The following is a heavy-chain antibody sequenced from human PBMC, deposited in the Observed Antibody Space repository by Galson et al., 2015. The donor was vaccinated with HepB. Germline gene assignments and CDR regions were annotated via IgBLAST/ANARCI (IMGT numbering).Heavy chain of an antibody. CDR2: IYTSGST. CDR1: GGSISSYY. V-gene: IGHV4-4*07. Sequence: SETLSLTCTVSGGSISSYYWSWIRQPAGKGLEWIGRIYTSGSTNYNPSLKSRVTMSVDTSKNQFSLKLSSVTAADTAVYYCARERYYDFWSGYYNYYYYYMDVWGKGTTVTVSS. CDR3: ARERYYDFWSGYYNYYYYYMDV. D-gene: IGHD3-3*01. J-gene: IGHJ6*03.